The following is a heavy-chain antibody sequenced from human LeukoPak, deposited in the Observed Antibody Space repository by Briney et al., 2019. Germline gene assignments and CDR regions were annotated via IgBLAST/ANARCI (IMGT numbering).Heavy chain of an antibody. CDR1: GFTFSVYE. CDR2: ISSSGGTM. D-gene: IGHD2/OR15-2a*01. V-gene: IGHV3-48*03. J-gene: IGHJ4*02. CDR3: ARDQCPPREYCVVLLRTAMCENNY. Sequence: PGGSLRLSCAASGFTFSVYEMHWVRQAPGKGLEWVSYISSSGGTMYYADSVKGRFTISRDNAKTSLYLQMNSLRAEDTAIYYCARDQCPPREYCVVLLRTAMCENNYWGQGTLVTVSS.